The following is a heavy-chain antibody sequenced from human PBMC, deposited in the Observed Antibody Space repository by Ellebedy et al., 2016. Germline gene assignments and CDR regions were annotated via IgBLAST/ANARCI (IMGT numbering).Heavy chain of an antibody. CDR1: GYTFTSYG. CDR2: ISAYNGNT. V-gene: IGHV1-18*01. D-gene: IGHD3-16*02. Sequence: ASVKVSXXASGYTFTSYGIRWVRQAPGQGLEWMGLISAYNGNTNYAQKLQGRVTMTTDTSTSTAYMELRSLRSDDTAVYYCARAPLRLRLGELSLGADYWGQGTLVTVSS. CDR3: ARAPLRLRLGELSLGADY. J-gene: IGHJ4*02.